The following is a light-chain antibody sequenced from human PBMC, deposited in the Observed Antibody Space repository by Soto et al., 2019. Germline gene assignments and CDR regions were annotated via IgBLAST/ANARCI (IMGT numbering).Light chain of an antibody. Sequence: QPVLTQSPSASASLGASVKLTCTLSSGHSDYAIAWHQQQPEKGPRYLMKVKNDGSHTKGDGIPDRFSGSSSGAERYLTISSLQSEDEADYYCQTWGTGIRVFGGGTKVTVL. V-gene: IGLV4-69*01. J-gene: IGLJ3*02. CDR3: QTWGTGIRV. CDR2: VKNDGSH. CDR1: SGHSDYA.